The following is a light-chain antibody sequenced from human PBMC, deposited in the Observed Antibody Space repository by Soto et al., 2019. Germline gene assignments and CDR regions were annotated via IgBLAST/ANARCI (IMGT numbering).Light chain of an antibody. CDR1: SSDVGGYNY. CDR2: DVS. J-gene: IGLJ2*01. Sequence: QSALTQPASVSGSPGQSISISCTGISSDVGGYNYVSWYQQHPDKAPKLMIYDVSNRRSGVSNRFSGSKSGNTASLTISGLQAEDEADYYCYLYTISSTVLFGGGTQLTVL. V-gene: IGLV2-14*01. CDR3: YLYTISSTVL.